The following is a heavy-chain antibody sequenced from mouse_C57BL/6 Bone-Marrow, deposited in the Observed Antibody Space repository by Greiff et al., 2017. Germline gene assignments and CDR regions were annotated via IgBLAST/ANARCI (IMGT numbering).Heavy chain of an antibody. Sequence: DVMLVESGGGLVQPGGSMKLSCAASGFTFSDAWMDWVRQSPEKGLEWVAEIRNKANNHATYYAESVKGRFTISRDDSKSSVYLQMNSLRAEDTGIYYCTNYGSSYEYFDVWGTGTTVTVSS. CDR2: IRNKANNHAT. CDR1: GFTFSDAW. D-gene: IGHD1-1*01. CDR3: TNYGSSYEYFDV. J-gene: IGHJ1*03. V-gene: IGHV6-6*01.